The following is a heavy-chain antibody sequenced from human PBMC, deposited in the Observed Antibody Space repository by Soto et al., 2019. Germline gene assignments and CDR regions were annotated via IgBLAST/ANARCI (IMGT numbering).Heavy chain of an antibody. CDR1: GFTFSSYA. J-gene: IGHJ6*02. Sequence: GGSLRLSCAASGFTFSSYAMNWVRQAPGKGLEWVSGITNTGGTTYYADSVMGRFTISRDNSRNTLYLQVDTLKAEDTAVYYCAKDRSPHLYDGMDVWGQGTTVTVSS. CDR3: AKDRSPHLYDGMDV. V-gene: IGHV3-23*01. CDR2: ITNTGGTT.